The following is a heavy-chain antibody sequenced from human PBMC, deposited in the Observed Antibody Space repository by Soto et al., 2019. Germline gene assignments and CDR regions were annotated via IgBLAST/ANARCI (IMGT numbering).Heavy chain of an antibody. Sequence: QVQLQESGPGLVKPSETLSLICTVSGGYFSSYYWSWIRQTPGKGLEWIGYMYSGSTYYNPSLKSRVNFSLDTSKNQFSLKLSSVTAADTAVYYCARDRVSYSGDYPYYYGMDVWGQGTTVTVSS. CDR3: ARDRVSYSGDYPYYYGMDV. V-gene: IGHV4-59*01. J-gene: IGHJ6*02. D-gene: IGHD4-17*01. CDR2: MYSGST. CDR1: GGYFSSYY.